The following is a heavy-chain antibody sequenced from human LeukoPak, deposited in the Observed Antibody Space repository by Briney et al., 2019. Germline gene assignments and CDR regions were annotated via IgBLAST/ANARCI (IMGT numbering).Heavy chain of an antibody. V-gene: IGHV4-39*01. CDR1: GGSISSSSYY. CDR3: SGKYYYDSGSHDY. J-gene: IGHJ4*02. D-gene: IGHD3-10*01. CDR2: IYYSGST. Sequence: SETLSLTCTVSGGSISSSSYYWGWIRQPPGKGLEWIGSIYYSGSTYYNPSLKSRVTISVDTSKNQFSLKLSSVTAADTAIYYCSGKYYYDSGSHDYWGQGTLVSVSS.